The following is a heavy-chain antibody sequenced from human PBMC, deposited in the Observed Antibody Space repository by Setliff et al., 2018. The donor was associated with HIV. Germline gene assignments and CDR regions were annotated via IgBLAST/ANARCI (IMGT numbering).Heavy chain of an antibody. CDR1: GYNFATYW. CDR2: IYPRDSDT. Sequence: PGESLTISCKGSGYNFATYWIAWVRQMPGKGLEWMGIIYPRDSDTRYRPSFQGQVTISADKSIKTAYLQWSSLKVSDTAIYYCARVGPSGWYSDYWGQGTLVTVSS. V-gene: IGHV5-51*01. J-gene: IGHJ4*02. CDR3: ARVGPSGWYSDY. D-gene: IGHD6-19*01.